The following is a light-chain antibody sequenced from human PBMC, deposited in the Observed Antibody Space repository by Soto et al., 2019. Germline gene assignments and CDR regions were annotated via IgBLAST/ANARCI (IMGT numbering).Light chain of an antibody. CDR1: QSISSY. J-gene: IGKJ1*01. CDR2: AAS. CDR3: QPRRT. Sequence: DIQMTQSPSSLSASVGDRVTITCRASQSISSYLNWYQQKPGKAPKLLIYAASSLQSGVPSRFSGSGSGTVFTLTISSLQPEDFATYYCQPRRTFGQGTKV. V-gene: IGKV1-39*01.